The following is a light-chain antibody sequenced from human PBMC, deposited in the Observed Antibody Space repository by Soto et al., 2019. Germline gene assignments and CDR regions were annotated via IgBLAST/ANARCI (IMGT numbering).Light chain of an antibody. CDR2: ATS. CDR1: QTVDSNY. Sequence: EIGLTQSPATLSLSPGERATLSCRASQTVDSNYFSWFQQKPGQPPRVLIFATSSRASGTPLRFTGSGSGTDFTLTISRLEPEDFALYFCQQFTDSPPEYTFGLGTRLE. J-gene: IGKJ5*01. V-gene: IGKV3-20*01. CDR3: QQFTDSPPEYT.